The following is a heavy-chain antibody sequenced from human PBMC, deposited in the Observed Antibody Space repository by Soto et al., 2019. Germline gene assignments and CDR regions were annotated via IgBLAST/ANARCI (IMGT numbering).Heavy chain of an antibody. CDR1: GFAFTTYW. V-gene: IGHV3-7*01. D-gene: IGHD2-2*01. Sequence: EAQLVESGGGLVQPGGSLRLSCAASGFAFTTYWMGWVRQAPGRGLECLANIAQDGSQTYYVDSVKGRFTISRDNAKNSLYLQMNSLRAEDTAVYYCGTMRRGSPDDYWGLGTLVTVSS. CDR3: GTMRRGSPDDY. J-gene: IGHJ4*02. CDR2: IAQDGSQT.